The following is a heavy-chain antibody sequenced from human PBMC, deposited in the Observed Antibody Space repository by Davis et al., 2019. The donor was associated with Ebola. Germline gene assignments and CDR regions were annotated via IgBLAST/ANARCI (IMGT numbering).Heavy chain of an antibody. CDR1: GDGVSNNFAA. CDR3: ARQYYYYYGMDV. Sequence: SQTLSLTCAILGDGVSNNFAAWAWIRQSPSRGLERLGRTFYRSKWFTDYTISMKGRLSIVPDTSKNQFSLQLNSVTPEDTAVYYCARQYYYYYGMDVWGQGTTVTVSS. CDR2: TFYRSKWFT. J-gene: IGHJ6*02. V-gene: IGHV6-1*01.